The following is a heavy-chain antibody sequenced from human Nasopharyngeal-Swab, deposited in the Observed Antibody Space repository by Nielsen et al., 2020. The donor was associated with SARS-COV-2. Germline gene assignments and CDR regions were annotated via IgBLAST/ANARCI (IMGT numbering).Heavy chain of an antibody. J-gene: IGHJ4*02. CDR3: ARSRRTSYSSSYYFDY. D-gene: IGHD6-6*01. V-gene: IGHV4-59*08. CDR2: IYYSGST. CDR1: GGSISSYY. Sequence: SETRSLTCTVSGGSISSYYWSWIRQPPGKGLEWIGYIYYSGSTNYNPSLKSRVTISVDTSKNQFSLKLSSVTAADTAVYYCARSRRTSYSSSYYFDYWAREPWSPSPQ.